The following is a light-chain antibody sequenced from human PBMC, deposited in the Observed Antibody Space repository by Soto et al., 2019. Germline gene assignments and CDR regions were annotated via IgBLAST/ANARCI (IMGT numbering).Light chain of an antibody. Sequence: QSALTQPPSASGSPGQSVTVSCTGTSSDVRGYNYVSWYQQHPGKAPKLMISEVSKRPSGVPDRFSGSKSGNTASLTVSGLQAEDEADYYCSSYAGSNTVFGGGTKLTVL. J-gene: IGLJ2*01. CDR1: SSDVRGYNY. V-gene: IGLV2-8*01. CDR3: SSYAGSNTV. CDR2: EVS.